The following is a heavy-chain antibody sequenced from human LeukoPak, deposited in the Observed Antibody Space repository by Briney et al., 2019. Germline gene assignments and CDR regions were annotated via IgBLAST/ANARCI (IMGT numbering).Heavy chain of an antibody. CDR2: IKEDGSEK. CDR3: VKPYYYSTGSLN. CDR1: GFTFSSYW. D-gene: IGHD3-10*01. Sequence: PGGSLRLSCAASGFTFSSYWMSWVRQAPGKGLEWVANIKEDGSEKYSVDSVKGRFTISRDNAKNSLYLQMNSLRVDDTAVYYCVKPYYYSTGSLNWGQGALVTVSS. J-gene: IGHJ4*02. V-gene: IGHV3-7*01.